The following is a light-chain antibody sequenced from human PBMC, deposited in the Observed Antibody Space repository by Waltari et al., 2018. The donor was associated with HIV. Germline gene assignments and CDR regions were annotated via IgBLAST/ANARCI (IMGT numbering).Light chain of an antibody. CDR1: SSNIGNNY. J-gene: IGLJ3*02. CDR2: NNN. V-gene: IGLV1-51*01. CDR3: GTWDSSLSDWV. Sequence: QSVLTQPPSVSAAPGQKVTISCSGSSSNIGNNYVSWYQQVPGTATKLLIYNNNKRPAGIPDRFSCSKSGTSATLGITGLQTGDEADYYCGTWDSSLSDWVFGGGTKLTVL.